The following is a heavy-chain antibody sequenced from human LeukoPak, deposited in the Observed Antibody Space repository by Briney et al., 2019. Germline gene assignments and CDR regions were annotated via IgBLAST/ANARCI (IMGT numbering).Heavy chain of an antibody. D-gene: IGHD4-17*01. V-gene: IGHV3-23*01. J-gene: IGHJ3*02. CDR2: IRGGGGSA. Sequence: PGGSLRLSCTASGFTFSAYAMMWVRQAPGKGPEWVSAIRGGGGSAIYADSVKGRFTISRDNSKCTLFLQMNSLRAEDTAVYYCARDPNGDYIGAFDMWGPGTMVTVSS. CDR3: ARDPNGDYIGAFDM. CDR1: GFTFSAYA.